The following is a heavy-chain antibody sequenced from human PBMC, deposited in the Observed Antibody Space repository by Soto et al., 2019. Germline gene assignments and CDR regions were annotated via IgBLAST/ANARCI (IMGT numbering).Heavy chain of an antibody. V-gene: IGHV3-23*01. CDR3: AHPDECLLYDFDRYSFDY. Sequence: GGSLRLSCAASGFTFSSYAMSWVRQAPGKGLEWVSAISGSGGSTYYADSVKGRFTNSRDNSKNTLYLQMNSLRAEDTAFFYFAHPDECLLYDFDRYSFDYGAQEPRFTVSS. D-gene: IGHD3-3*01. J-gene: IGHJ4*02. CDR2: ISGSGGST. CDR1: GFTFSSYA.